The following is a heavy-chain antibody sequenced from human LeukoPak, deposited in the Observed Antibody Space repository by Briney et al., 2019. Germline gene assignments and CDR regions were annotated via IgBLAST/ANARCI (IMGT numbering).Heavy chain of an antibody. J-gene: IGHJ4*02. CDR3: ARGVPYDSWSGPHYSDY. CDR2: IKQDGSQE. CDR1: RFTLSTYW. D-gene: IGHD3-3*01. V-gene: IGHV3-7*01. Sequence: GGSLRLSRAASRFTLSTYWMSWVRQAPGKGLEWVAHIKQDGSQEYYVDSVKGRFTISRDSAKNSLYLQMNSLRAEDTAVYYCARGVPYDSWSGPHYSDYWGQGTLVTVSS.